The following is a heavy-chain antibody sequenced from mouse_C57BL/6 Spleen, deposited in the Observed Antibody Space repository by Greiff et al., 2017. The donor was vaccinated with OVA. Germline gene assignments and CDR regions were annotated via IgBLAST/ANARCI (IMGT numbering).Heavy chain of an antibody. CDR2: INPSTGGT. Sequence: EVQLQQSGPELVKPGASVKISCKASGYSFTGYYMNWVKQSPEKSLEWIGEINPSTGGTTYNQKFKAKAYMQLKSLTSEDSAVYYCARTGFYFDYCGQGTTLTVSS. CDR3: ARTGFYFDY. V-gene: IGHV1-42*01. D-gene: IGHD4-1*01. CDR1: GYSFTGYY. J-gene: IGHJ2*01.